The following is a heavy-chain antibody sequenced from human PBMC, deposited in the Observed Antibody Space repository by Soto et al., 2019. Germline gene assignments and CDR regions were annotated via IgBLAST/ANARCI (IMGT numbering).Heavy chain of an antibody. Sequence: QEQLVESGGGVVQPGRSLRLSCAASGFALTPYAMHWVRQAPGKGLEWVAIISYDGSYRSYGDSVKGRFTISRDNSENSLYLHIVTPRSTDTSVYFCASVWDCGGGSHLWKFDLWGHGTLVTVSS. J-gene: IGHJ2*01. D-gene: IGHD3-16*01. CDR2: ISYDGSYR. CDR1: GFALTPYA. CDR3: ASVWDCGGGSHLWKFDL. V-gene: IGHV3-30-3*01.